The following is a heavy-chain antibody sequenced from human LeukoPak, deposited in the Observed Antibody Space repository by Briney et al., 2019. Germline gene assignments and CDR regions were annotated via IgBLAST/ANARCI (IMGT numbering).Heavy chain of an antibody. D-gene: IGHD3-22*01. CDR2: IYYTGRT. Sequence: SETLSLTCTVSGGYISSSSYYWGWIRQPPGKGLEWIGDIYYTGRTYYNSSLKSRLTVSIDTSKNQISVKLASVTAADTAVHYCARRRYYDSTGYLDWGQGTLITVSS. J-gene: IGHJ1*01. V-gene: IGHV4-39*01. CDR3: ARRRYYDSTGYLD. CDR1: GGYISSSSYY.